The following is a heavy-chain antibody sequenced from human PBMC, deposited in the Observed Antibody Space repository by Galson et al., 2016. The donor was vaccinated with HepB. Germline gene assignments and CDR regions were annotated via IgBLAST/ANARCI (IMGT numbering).Heavy chain of an antibody. V-gene: IGHV3-7*03. Sequence: SLRLSCAASGFTFSTYRLRWVRQAPGKGLEWVAHVTRDGSERYYVDSVKGRFTISRDNAKNSLFLQMNSLGGEDTAVYYCARGAHRGRPFDYWGQGTLVTVSS. CDR1: GFTFSTYR. J-gene: IGHJ4*01. CDR2: VTRDGSER. D-gene: IGHD3-10*01. CDR3: ARGAHRGRPFDY.